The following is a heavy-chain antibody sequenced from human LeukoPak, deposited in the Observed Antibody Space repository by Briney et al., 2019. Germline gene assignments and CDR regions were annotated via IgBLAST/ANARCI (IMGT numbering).Heavy chain of an antibody. Sequence: PSETLSLTCTVSGYSISSGYYWGWIRQPPGKGLEWIGSGSTYYNPSLKSRVTISVDTSKNQFSLKLSSVTAADTAVYYCASLGGRNSYGYNYWGQGTLVTVSS. J-gene: IGHJ4*02. CDR1: GYSISSGYY. V-gene: IGHV4-38-2*02. D-gene: IGHD5-18*01. CDR3: ASLGGRNSYGYNY. CDR2: SGST.